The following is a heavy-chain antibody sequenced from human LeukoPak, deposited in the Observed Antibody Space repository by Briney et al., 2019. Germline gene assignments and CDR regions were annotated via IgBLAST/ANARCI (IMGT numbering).Heavy chain of an antibody. CDR3: ARDVLGYSSSWYRAYYYYYMDV. CDR1: GFTFDNYA. CDR2: ISWNSGSI. V-gene: IGHV3-9*01. Sequence: GGSLRLSCAASGFTFDNYAMHWVRQAPGKGLEWVSGISWNSGSIDYADSVRGRFTISRDNAKNSLYLQMNSLRAEDTAVYYCARDVLGYSSSWYRAYYYYYMDVWGKGTTVTVSS. J-gene: IGHJ6*03. D-gene: IGHD6-13*01.